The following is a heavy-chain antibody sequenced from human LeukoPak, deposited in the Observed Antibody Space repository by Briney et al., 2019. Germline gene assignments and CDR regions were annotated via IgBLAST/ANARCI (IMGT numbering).Heavy chain of an antibody. CDR2: ISYDGSNK. D-gene: IGHD4/OR15-4a*01. V-gene: IGHV3-30*18. CDR1: GFTFSSYG. J-gene: IGHJ1*01. Sequence: GGSLRLSCAASGFTFSSYGMHWVRQAPGKGLEWVAVISYDGSNKYYADSVKGRFTISRDNSKNTLYLQMNSLRAEDMAVYYCAKKSNGLWWQPSTNEYFQHWGQGTLVTVSS. CDR3: AKKSNGLWWQPSTNEYFQH.